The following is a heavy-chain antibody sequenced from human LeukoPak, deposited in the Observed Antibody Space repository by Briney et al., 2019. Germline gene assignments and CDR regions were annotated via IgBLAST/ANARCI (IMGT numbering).Heavy chain of an antibody. V-gene: IGHV6-1*01. CDR2: TYYRSKWYN. CDR3: ARDRKTGGATTTDY. CDR1: GDSVSSNSAA. Sequence: SQTLSLTCAISGDSVSSNSAAWNWIRQSPSRGLEWLGRTYYRSKWYNDYAVSVKSRITIKPDTSKNQFSLKLSSVTAADTAVYYCARDRKTGGATTTDYWGQGTLVTVSS. D-gene: IGHD1-26*01. J-gene: IGHJ4*02.